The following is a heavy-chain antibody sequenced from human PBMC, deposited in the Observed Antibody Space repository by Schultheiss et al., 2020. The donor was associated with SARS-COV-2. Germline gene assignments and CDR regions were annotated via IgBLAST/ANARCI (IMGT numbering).Heavy chain of an antibody. CDR3: ARDRLTTVNWFDP. CDR2: IYYSGST. D-gene: IGHD4-11*01. CDR1: GGSISSSSYY. V-gene: IGHV4-39*07. J-gene: IGHJ5*02. Sequence: SQTLSLTCTVSGGSISSSSYYWGWIRQPPGKGLEWIGSIYYSGSTYYNPSLKSRVTISVDTSKNQFSLKLSSVTAADTAVYYCARDRLTTVNWFDPWGQGTLVTVSS.